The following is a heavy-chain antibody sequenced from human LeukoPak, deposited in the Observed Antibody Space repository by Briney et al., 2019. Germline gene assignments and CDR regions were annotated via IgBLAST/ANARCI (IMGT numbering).Heavy chain of an antibody. Sequence: GGSLRLSCAASGFIVSHKYMAWVRQAPGKGLEWLSIIYTGGNTVSAESVKGRFIISRDNSRNTVHLQMNSLRDDDTAVYYCARGQIDLLRNYFDXXGPGTLVAVSS. J-gene: IGHJ4*02. CDR3: ARGQIDLLRNYFDX. CDR2: IYTGGNT. CDR1: GFIVSHKY. V-gene: IGHV3-66*01. D-gene: IGHD3-22*01.